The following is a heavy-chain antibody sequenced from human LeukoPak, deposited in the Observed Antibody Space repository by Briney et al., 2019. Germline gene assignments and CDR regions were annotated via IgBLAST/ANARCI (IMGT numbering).Heavy chain of an antibody. D-gene: IGHD3-3*01. CDR2: ISSSGSTI. CDR3: ARDHHYDFWSGPRGDAFDI. Sequence: PGGSLRLSCAASGFTFSDYYMSWIRQAPGKGLEWVSYISSSGSTIYYADSVKGRFTISRDNAKNSLYLQMNSLRAEDTAVYYCARDHHYDFWSGPRGDAFDIWGQGTMVTVSS. V-gene: IGHV3-11*04. CDR1: GFTFSDYY. J-gene: IGHJ3*02.